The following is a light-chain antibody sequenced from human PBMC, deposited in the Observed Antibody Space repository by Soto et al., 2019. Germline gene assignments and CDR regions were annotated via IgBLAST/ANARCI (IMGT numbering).Light chain of an antibody. Sequence: DIQMTQSPSSMSASVGDRVTITCRASQSISSYLNWYQQKPGKDPKLLIYAASSLQSGVPSRFSGSGSGTDFTLTISSLQPEDFATYYCQQRYSTPWTFGQGTKVDIK. CDR3: QQRYSTPWT. CDR2: AAS. V-gene: IGKV1-39*01. J-gene: IGKJ1*01. CDR1: QSISSY.